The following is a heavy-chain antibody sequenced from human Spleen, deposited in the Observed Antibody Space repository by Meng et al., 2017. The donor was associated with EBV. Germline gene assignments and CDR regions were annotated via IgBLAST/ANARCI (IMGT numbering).Heavy chain of an antibody. V-gene: IGHV3-11*01. CDR3: ATTSAGGG. CDR2: ISSSGDI. J-gene: IGHJ4*02. D-gene: IGHD2-2*01. CDR1: GFIFSDYY. Sequence: VQRVESGGGLVKPGGSLRLSCAVSGFIFSDYYMGWIRQAPGKGLEWVSYISSSGDIFYADSVKGRFTISRDNAKNSLFLQMNNLRAEDTAVYYCATTSAGGGWGQGTLVTVSS.